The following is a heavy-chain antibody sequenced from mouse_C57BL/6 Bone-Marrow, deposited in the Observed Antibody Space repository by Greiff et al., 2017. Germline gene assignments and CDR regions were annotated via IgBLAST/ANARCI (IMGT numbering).Heavy chain of an antibody. CDR3: ASPYYYGSSLYYFDY. CDR2: IYPGSGNT. J-gene: IGHJ2*01. D-gene: IGHD1-1*01. CDR1: GYTFTDYY. Sequence: VQLQQSGAELVRPGASVKLSCKASGYTFTDYYINWVKQRPGQGLEWIARIYPGSGNTYYNEKFKGKATLTAEKSSSTAYMQLSSLTSEDSAVYFCASPYYYGSSLYYFDYWGQGTTLTVSS. V-gene: IGHV1-76*01.